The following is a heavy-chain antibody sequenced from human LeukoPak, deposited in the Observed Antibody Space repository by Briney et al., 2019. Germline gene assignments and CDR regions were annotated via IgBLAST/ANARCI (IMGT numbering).Heavy chain of an antibody. CDR1: GFTFRGSA. CDR3: TRSLPIVGAPYYFDY. V-gene: IGHV3-73*01. D-gene: IGHD1-26*01. Sequence: GGSLRLSCAASGFTFRGSAMHWVRQASGKGLEWVGRIRSKANSYATAYAASVKGRFTISRDDSKNTAYLQMNSLKTEDTAVCYCTRSLPIVGAPYYFDYWGQGTLVTVSS. J-gene: IGHJ4*02. CDR2: IRSKANSYAT.